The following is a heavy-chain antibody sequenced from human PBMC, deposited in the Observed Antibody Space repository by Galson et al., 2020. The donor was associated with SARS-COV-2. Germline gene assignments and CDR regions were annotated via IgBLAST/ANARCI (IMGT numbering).Heavy chain of an antibody. CDR2: IIHIFDTA. D-gene: IGHD3-16*01. J-gene: IGHJ4*02. CDR3: ARGEVQTLEY. CDR1: GGTFSSYD. V-gene: IGHV1-69*13. Sequence: SVKVSCKASGGTFSSYDINWVRQAPGQGLEWMGGIIHIFDTAKYAQKFQGRVTITADESATTAYMELTSLRSEDTAVYFCARGEVQTLEYWGQGTLVTVSS.